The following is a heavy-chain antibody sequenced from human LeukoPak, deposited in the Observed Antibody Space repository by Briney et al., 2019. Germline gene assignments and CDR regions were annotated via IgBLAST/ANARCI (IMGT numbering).Heavy chain of an antibody. J-gene: IGHJ4*02. CDR2: IKSKTDGGTT. V-gene: IGHV3-15*01. D-gene: IGHD1-26*01. Sequence: WIRQAPGKGLEWVGRIKSKTDGGTTDYAAPVKGRFTISRDDSKNTLYLQMNSLKTEDTAVYYCTTVELDPYDYWGQGTLVTVSS. CDR3: TTVELDPYDY.